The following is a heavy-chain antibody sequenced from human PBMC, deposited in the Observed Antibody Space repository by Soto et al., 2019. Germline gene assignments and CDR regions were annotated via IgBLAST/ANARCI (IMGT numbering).Heavy chain of an antibody. V-gene: IGHV3-48*01. CDR1: GFTFSSYS. J-gene: IGHJ5*02. D-gene: IGHD5-12*01. Sequence: GGSLRLSCEVSGFTFSSYSMIWVRQAPGKGLEWVSYISSGGGTKTYADSVQGRFTISKDYGKNLLLLQLSSLRAEDTAVYYCAREGYDLLTGYGAWGQGTLVTVSS. CDR3: AREGYDLLTGYGA. CDR2: ISSGGGTK.